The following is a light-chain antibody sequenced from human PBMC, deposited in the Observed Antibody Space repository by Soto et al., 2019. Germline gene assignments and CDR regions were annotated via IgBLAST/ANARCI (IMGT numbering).Light chain of an antibody. CDR3: QSYDSSLSGSRV. V-gene: IGLV1-40*01. CDR1: NSNIGAGYD. CDR2: GNS. J-gene: IGLJ3*02. Sequence: QSVLTQPPSVSGAPGQRVTISCTGSNSNIGAGYDVHWYQQLPGTAPKLLIYGNSNRPSGVPDRFSGSKSGTSASLAITGLQAEDEADYYCQSYDSSLSGSRVFGGGTQLTVL.